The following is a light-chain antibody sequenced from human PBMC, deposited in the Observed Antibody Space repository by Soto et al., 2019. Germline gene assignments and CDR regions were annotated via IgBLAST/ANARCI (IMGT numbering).Light chain of an antibody. Sequence: DIQMTQSPSLLSASVGDRVTITCRASHDISTYLAWYQQKPGKAPKLMIYEAYTLQSGVPSRFSGSGSGTEFTLTISGLLPEDFATYHCQQLNTLPFTVGPGTRLEIK. CDR2: EAY. CDR1: HDISTY. J-gene: IGKJ5*01. V-gene: IGKV1-9*01. CDR3: QQLNTLPFT.